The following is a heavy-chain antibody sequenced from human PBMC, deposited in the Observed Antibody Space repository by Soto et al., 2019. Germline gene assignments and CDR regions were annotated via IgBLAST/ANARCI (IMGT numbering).Heavy chain of an antibody. J-gene: IGHJ1*01. D-gene: IGHD2-15*01. CDR1: GGSISSYY. Sequence: SETLSLTCAVYGGSISSYYWSWIRQPPGKGLEWIGYIYYSGSTNYNPSLKSRVTISVDTSKNQFSLKLSSVTAADTAVYYCARLGGYCSGGSCYPEYFQHWGQGTLVTVSS. CDR2: IYYSGST. CDR3: ARLGGYCSGGSCYPEYFQH. V-gene: IGHV4-59*08.